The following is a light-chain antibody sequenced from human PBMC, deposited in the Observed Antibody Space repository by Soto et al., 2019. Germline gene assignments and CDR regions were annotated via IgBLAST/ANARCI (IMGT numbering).Light chain of an antibody. V-gene: IGLV1-44*01. Sequence: VLTQPPSASGTPGQRVTVSCSGSSSNIASNTVNWYQQLPGTAPKLLIYSNDQRPSGVPDRFSASKSGTSASLAISGLQSEDEADYYCASWDDSLNGHVFGTGTKVTVL. CDR3: ASWDDSLNGHV. CDR2: SND. CDR1: SSNIASNT. J-gene: IGLJ1*01.